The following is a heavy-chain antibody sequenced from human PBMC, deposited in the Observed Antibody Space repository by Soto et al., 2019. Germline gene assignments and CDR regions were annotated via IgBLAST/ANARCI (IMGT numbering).Heavy chain of an antibody. D-gene: IGHD5-12*01. J-gene: IGHJ4*02. V-gene: IGHV4-30-2*01. CDR1: GGSISSGGYS. CDR2: IYHSGST. Sequence: QLQLQESGSGLVKPSQTLSLTCAVSGGSISSGGYSWSWIRQPPGKGLEWIGYIYHSGSTYYNPSLKSRVTISVDRSTNPLSLKLSSVTAADTAVYYCAAGGGLPRYYWGQGTLVTVSS. CDR3: AAGGGLPRYY.